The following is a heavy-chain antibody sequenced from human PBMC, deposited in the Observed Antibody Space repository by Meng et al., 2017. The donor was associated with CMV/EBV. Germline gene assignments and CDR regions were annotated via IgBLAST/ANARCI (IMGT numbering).Heavy chain of an antibody. CDR3: TTDPIHFDY. D-gene: IGHD5-24*01. J-gene: IGHJ4*02. V-gene: IGHV3-15*01. CDR1: GFTFSNAW. CDR2: IKSKTDGGTT. Sequence: GESLKISCAASGFTFSNAWMSWDRQAPRKGLEWVGRIKSKTDGGTTDYAAPVKGRFTISRDDSKNTLYLQMNSQKTEDTAVYYCTTDPIHFDYWGQGTLVTVSS.